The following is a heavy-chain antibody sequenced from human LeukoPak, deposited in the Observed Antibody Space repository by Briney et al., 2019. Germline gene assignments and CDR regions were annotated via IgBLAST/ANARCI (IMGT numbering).Heavy chain of an antibody. V-gene: IGHV3-23*01. Sequence: GSLRLSCAASGFTFSSYAMSWVRQAPGKGLEWVSAISGSGGSTYYADSVKGRFTISRDNSKNTLYLQMNSLRAEDTAVYYCAKGVTGSGWYQGDYWGQGTLVTVSS. J-gene: IGHJ4*02. CDR2: ISGSGGST. D-gene: IGHD6-19*01. CDR1: GFTFSSYA. CDR3: AKGVTGSGWYQGDY.